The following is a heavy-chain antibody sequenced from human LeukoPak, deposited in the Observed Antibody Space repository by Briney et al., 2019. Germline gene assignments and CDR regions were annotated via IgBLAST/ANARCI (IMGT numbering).Heavy chain of an antibody. CDR1: GGTFSSYA. CDR3: AREGYYDILTGYQYYFDY. Sequence: GSSVKVSCKASGGTFSSYAISWVRQAPGQGLEWIGGIIPIFGTANYAQKFQGRVTITADKPTSTAYMELSSLRSEDTAVYYCAREGYYDILTGYQYYFDYWGQGTLVTVSS. J-gene: IGHJ4*02. CDR2: IIPIFGTA. D-gene: IGHD3-9*01. V-gene: IGHV1-69*06.